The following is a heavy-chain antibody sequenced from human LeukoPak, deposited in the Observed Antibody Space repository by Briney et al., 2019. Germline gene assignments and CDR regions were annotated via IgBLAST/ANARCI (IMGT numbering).Heavy chain of an antibody. J-gene: IGHJ1*01. D-gene: IGHD1-26*01. CDR3: AKVANSESPG. CDR1: GFTFSTYA. Sequence: GGSLRLSCAASGFTFSTYAMSWVRLAPGKGLEWVSIINAGGDRTDYADSVKGRFTISRDNSKNTLYMQMNSLRGEDTAVYYCAKVANSESPGWGQGTPVTVSS. V-gene: IGHV3-23*01. CDR2: INAGGDRT.